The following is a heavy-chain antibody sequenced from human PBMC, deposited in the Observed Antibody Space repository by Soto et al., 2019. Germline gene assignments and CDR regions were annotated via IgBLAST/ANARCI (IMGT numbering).Heavy chain of an antibody. D-gene: IGHD2-15*01. CDR3: ARDYPAHCSGGSCQPDY. Sequence: GGSLRLSCAASGFTFSSYSMNWVRQAPGKGLEWVSSISSSSSYIYYADSVKGRFTISRDNAKNSLYLQMNSLRAEDTAVYYCARDYPAHCSGGSCQPDYWGQGTLVTVSS. V-gene: IGHV3-21*01. CDR2: ISSSSSYI. CDR1: GFTFSSYS. J-gene: IGHJ4*02.